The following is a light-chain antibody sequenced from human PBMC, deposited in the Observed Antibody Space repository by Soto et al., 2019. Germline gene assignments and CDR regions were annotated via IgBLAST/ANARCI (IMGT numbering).Light chain of an antibody. CDR2: DVS. CDR1: SSDVGGYNY. V-gene: IGLV2-14*01. CDR3: SSYTSSSTVV. J-gene: IGLJ2*01. Sequence: QSALTQPASVSGSTGQSITISCTGTSSDVGGYNYVSWYQQHTGKAPKLLIYDVSNRPSGVSNRFSGSKSGNTASLTISGLQAEDEADYYCSSYTSSSTVVFGGGTKLTVL.